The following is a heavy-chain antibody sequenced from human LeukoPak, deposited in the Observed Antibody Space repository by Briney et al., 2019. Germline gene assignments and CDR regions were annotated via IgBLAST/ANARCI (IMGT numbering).Heavy chain of an antibody. CDR3: AKDRCSNGIGCYYYYMDV. D-gene: IGHD2-8*01. CDR1: GFTFSSYD. CDR2: IQYDGSNE. V-gene: IGHV3-30*02. J-gene: IGHJ6*03. Sequence: GGSLRLSCAASGFTFSSYDMHWVRQAPGKGLEWVAYIQYDGSNEQYAHSVKGRFRISRDSSKNKLYLQMNSLRAEDTAVYYCAKDRCSNGIGCYYYYMDVWGKGTTVTISS.